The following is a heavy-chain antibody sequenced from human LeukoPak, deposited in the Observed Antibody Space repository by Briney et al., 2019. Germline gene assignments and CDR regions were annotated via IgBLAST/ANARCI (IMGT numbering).Heavy chain of an antibody. CDR2: IYYSGST. CDR1: GGSISSSSYY. J-gene: IGHJ5*02. D-gene: IGHD6-6*01. CDR3: ASEGSSSVGNWFDP. V-gene: IGHV4-39*07. Sequence: SETLSLTCTVSGGSISSSSYYWGWLRQPPGKGLEWIGSIYYSGSTYYNPSLKSRVTISVDTSKNQFSLKLSSVTAADTAVYYCASEGSSSVGNWFDPWGQGTLVTVSS.